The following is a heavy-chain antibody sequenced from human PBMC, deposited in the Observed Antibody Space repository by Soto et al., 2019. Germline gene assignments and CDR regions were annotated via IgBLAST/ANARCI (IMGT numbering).Heavy chain of an antibody. CDR3: ARGYCSSTSCQYYFDF. J-gene: IGHJ4*02. V-gene: IGHV1-3*01. Sequence: GASVKVSCQTSGYTLTGYAIHWVRQATGQRHEWMGWINGGNGDTKYSQKFQGRVTITRDTSASTAYMELTSLGSEDTAVYRCARGYCSSTSCQYYFDFWGQGTLVTVSS. CDR2: INGGNGDT. D-gene: IGHD2-2*01. CDR1: GYTLTGYA.